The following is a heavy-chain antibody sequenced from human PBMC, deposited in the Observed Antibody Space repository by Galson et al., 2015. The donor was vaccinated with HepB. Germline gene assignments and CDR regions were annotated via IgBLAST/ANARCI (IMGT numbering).Heavy chain of an antibody. CDR2: INTYNGDT. Sequence: SVKVSCKASGYTFITYGISWVRQAPGQGLEWMGWINTYNGDTNFAQKLQDRVTMTTDTSTSTAYMELRSLRSDDTAVYYCARVHPDTAMEGDYWGQGTLVTVSS. D-gene: IGHD5-18*01. CDR3: ARVHPDTAMEGDY. V-gene: IGHV1-18*04. CDR1: GYTFITYG. J-gene: IGHJ4*02.